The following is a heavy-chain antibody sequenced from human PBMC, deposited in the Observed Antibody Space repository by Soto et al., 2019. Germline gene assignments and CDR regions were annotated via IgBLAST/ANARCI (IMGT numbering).Heavy chain of an antibody. D-gene: IGHD3-10*01. V-gene: IGHV3-21*01. Sequence: PGGSLRLSCAASGFTFSSYSMNWVRQAPGKGLEWVSSISSSSSYIYYADSVKGRFTISRDNAKNSLYLQMNSLRAEDTAVYYCARDGRLVTMVRGPKRRGDYMDVWGKGTMVTVAS. CDR2: ISSSSSYI. CDR3: ARDGRLVTMVRGPKRRGDYMDV. CDR1: GFTFSSYS. J-gene: IGHJ6*03.